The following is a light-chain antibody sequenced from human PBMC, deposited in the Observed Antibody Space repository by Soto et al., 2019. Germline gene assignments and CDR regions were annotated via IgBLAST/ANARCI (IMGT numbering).Light chain of an antibody. V-gene: IGLV2-14*01. CDR2: EVS. J-gene: IGLJ2*01. Sequence: QSALTQPASVSGSPGQSITISCTGTSSDVGGYNYVSWYQQHPGKAPKLMIYEVSNRPSGVSNRFSGSKSGNTASLTISGLQAEDEAYYYGSSYTSSSTHVVFGGVTQLTVL. CDR3: SSYTSSSTHVV. CDR1: SSDVGGYNY.